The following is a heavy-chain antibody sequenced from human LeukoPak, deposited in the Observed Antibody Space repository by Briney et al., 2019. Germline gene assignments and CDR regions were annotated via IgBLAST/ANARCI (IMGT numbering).Heavy chain of an antibody. V-gene: IGHV4-38-2*02. D-gene: IGHD2-2*01. Sequence: SETLSLTCSVSGYSISSDYYWGWIRQPPGKGLEWSGFIYHSGSTYYNPPLKSRVTISVDTSKNQFSLKLSSVTAADTAVYYCASSKDCSSTSCPPWDFWSGYSYYFDYWGQGTLVTVSS. J-gene: IGHJ4*02. CDR1: GYSISSDYY. CDR2: IYHSGST. CDR3: ASSKDCSSTSCPPWDFWSGYSYYFDY.